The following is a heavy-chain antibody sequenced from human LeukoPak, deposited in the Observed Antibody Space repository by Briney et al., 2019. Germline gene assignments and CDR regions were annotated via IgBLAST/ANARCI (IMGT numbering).Heavy chain of an antibody. J-gene: IGHJ4*02. D-gene: IGHD2-15*01. Sequence: SETLSVTCAVYGGSFSGYYCSWIRQPPGKGLEWIGEINHSGSTNYNPSLKSRVTISVDTSKNQFSLKLSSVTAADTAVYYCARGLYCSGGSCYFGYWGQGTLVTVSS. CDR1: GGSFSGYY. CDR3: ARGLYCSGGSCYFGY. CDR2: INHSGST. V-gene: IGHV4-34*01.